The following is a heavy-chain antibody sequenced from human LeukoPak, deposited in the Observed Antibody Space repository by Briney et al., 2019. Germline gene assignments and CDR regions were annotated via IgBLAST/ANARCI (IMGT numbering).Heavy chain of an antibody. J-gene: IGHJ4*02. CDR3: ARGPAIYSGSYSVDDPFDY. CDR1: GFTFSSYW. V-gene: IGHV3-7*01. D-gene: IGHD1-26*01. Sequence: GGSLRLSCAASGFTFSSYWMSWVRQAPGKGLEWVANIKQDGGEKYYVDSVKGRFTISRDNAKNSLYLQMNSLRAEDTAVYYCARGPAIYSGSYSVDDPFDYWGQGTLVTVSS. CDR2: IKQDGGEK.